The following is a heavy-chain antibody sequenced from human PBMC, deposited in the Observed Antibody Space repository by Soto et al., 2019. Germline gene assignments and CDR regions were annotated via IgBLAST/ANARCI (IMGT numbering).Heavy chain of an antibody. CDR2: INPSGGST. CDR1: GYTFPSYY. Sequence: GASVKVSCKASGYTFPSYYMHWVRQAPGQGLEWMGIINPSGGSTSYAQKFQGRVTMTRDTSTSTVYMELSSLRSEDTAVYYCARGVREQHHSYYYYGMDVWGQGTTGTVSS. D-gene: IGHD6-13*01. J-gene: IGHJ6*02. V-gene: IGHV1-46*01. CDR3: ARGVREQHHSYYYYGMDV.